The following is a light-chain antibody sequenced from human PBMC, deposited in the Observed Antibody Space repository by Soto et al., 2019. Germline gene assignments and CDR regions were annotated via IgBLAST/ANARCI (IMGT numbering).Light chain of an antibody. CDR1: QSVSSY. Sequence: EIVLTQSPATLSFXPXEXXTXXCRASQSVSSYLAWYQQKPGQAPRLLIYDASNRATGIPARFSGSGSGTDFTLTISSLEPEDFAVYYCQQRSNWPWFGQGTKWIS. J-gene: IGKJ1*01. CDR3: QQRSNWPW. V-gene: IGKV3-11*01. CDR2: DAS.